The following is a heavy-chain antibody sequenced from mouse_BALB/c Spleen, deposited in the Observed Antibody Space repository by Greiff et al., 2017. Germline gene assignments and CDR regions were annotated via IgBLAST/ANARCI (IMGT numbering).Heavy chain of an antibody. CDR2: ISYSGST. Sequence: EVQLVESGPGLVKPSQSLSLTCTVTGYSITSDYAWNWIRQFPGNKLEWMGYISYSGSTSYNPSLKSRISITRDTSKNQFFLQLNSVTTEDTATYYCARWDEGYFDYWGQGTTLTVSS. J-gene: IGHJ2*01. CDR3: ARWDEGYFDY. CDR1: GYSITSDYA. V-gene: IGHV3-2*02. D-gene: IGHD4-1*01.